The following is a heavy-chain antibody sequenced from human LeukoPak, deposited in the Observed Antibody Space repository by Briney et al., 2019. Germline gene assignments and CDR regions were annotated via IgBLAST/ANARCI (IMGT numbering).Heavy chain of an antibody. J-gene: IGHJ4*02. D-gene: IGHD3-3*02. CDR3: ARDLHPRLAGFFDY. CDR1: GFTVISSY. V-gene: IGHV3-53*01. Sequence: GGSLRLSCEASGFTVISSYMSWVRQAPGKGLEWVSVIYSGGNTYYADSVEGRFTISRDNSKNTLYLQMKSLRAEDTAVYYCARDLHPRLAGFFDYWGQGTLVTVSS. CDR2: IYSGGNT.